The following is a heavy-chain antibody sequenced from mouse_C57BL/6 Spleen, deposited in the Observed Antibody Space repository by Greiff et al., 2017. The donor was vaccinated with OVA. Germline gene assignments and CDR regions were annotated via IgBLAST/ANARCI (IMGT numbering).Heavy chain of an antibody. V-gene: IGHV1-82*01. J-gene: IGHJ1*03. D-gene: IGHD1-1*02. CDR3: ARSAIWGKPWYFDV. CDR1: GYAFSSSW. CDR2: IYPGDGDT. Sequence: VQLQQSGPELVKPGASVKISCKASGYAFSSSWMNWVKQRPGKGLEWIGRIYPGDGDTNYNGKFKGKATLTADKSSSTAYMQLSSLTSEDSAVYFCARSAIWGKPWYFDVWGTGTTVTVSS.